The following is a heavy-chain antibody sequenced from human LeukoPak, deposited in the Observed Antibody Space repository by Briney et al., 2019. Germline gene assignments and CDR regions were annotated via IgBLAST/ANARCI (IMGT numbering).Heavy chain of an antibody. CDR3: ARGPLRKNYYDSSGYYYENDY. CDR1: GYAFTSYA. Sequence: ASVKVSCKASGYAFTSYAMHWVRQAPGQRLEWMGWINAGNGNTKYSQKFQGRVTITRDTSASTAYMELSSLRSDDTAVYYCARGPLRKNYYDSSGYYYENDYWGQGTLVTVSS. J-gene: IGHJ4*02. CDR2: INAGNGNT. D-gene: IGHD3-22*01. V-gene: IGHV1-3*01.